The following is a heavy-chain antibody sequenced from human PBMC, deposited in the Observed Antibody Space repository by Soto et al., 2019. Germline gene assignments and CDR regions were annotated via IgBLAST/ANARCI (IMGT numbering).Heavy chain of an antibody. J-gene: IGHJ5*02. CDR2: IYYSGST. V-gene: IGHV4-39*01. CDR1: GGSISSSSYY. Sequence: TLSLTCTVSGGSISSSSYYWGWIRQPPGKGLEWIGSIYYSGSTYYNPSLKSRVTISVDTSKNQFSLKLSSVTAADTAVYYCASVSRVLLGCFDPSGQGTLVTVFS. CDR3: ASVSRVLLGCFDP. D-gene: IGHD3-3*02.